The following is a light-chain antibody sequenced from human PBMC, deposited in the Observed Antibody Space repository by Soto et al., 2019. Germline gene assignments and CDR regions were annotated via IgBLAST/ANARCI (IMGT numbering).Light chain of an antibody. CDR2: GAS. J-gene: IGKJ4*01. CDR1: QGIGSD. Sequence: AIQMTQSPSSLSASVGDRVTITCRASQGIGSDLAWYQQKPGKAPNLLIYGASTLQSGVPSRFSGSGSGTDFTLTISSLQPEDFATYYCLQDYDLLTFGGGTKMEIK. CDR3: LQDYDLLT. V-gene: IGKV1-6*01.